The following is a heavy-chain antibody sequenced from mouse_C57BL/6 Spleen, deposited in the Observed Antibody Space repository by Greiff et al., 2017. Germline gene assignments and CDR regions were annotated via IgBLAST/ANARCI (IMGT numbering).Heavy chain of an antibody. D-gene: IGHD1-1*01. Sequence: VQLQQSGAELARPGASVKLSCKASGYTFTSYGISWVKQRTGQGLEWIGEIYPRSGNTYYNEKFKGKATLTADKSSSTAYMELRSLTSEDSAVYFCARAPLFTTVVASRMDYWGQGTSGTVSS. CDR1: GYTFTSYG. V-gene: IGHV1-81*01. CDR2: IYPRSGNT. J-gene: IGHJ4*01. CDR3: ARAPLFTTVVASRMDY.